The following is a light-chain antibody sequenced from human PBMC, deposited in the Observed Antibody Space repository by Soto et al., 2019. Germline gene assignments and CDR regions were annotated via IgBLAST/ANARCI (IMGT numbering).Light chain of an antibody. CDR3: TSYTSSSTFV. Sequence: QSALTQPASVSGSPGQSITISCTGTSSDVGGYNYVSWYQQHPGKAPKVMIYDVSNRPSGVSNRFSGSKPGNTASLTISGLQAEDGADYYCTSYTSSSTFVFGTGTKLTVL. CDR1: SSDVGGYNY. J-gene: IGLJ1*01. V-gene: IGLV2-14*01. CDR2: DVS.